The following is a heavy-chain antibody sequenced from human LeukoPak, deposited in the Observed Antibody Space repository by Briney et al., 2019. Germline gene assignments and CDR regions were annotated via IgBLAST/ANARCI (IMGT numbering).Heavy chain of an antibody. Sequence: GSLRLSCAASGFTFGSYSMNWVRQAPGKGLEWVSSISSSSSYIYYADSVKGRFTISRDNAKNSLYLQMNSLRAEDTAVYYCARDPPTYCYGSGSYSPEDYWGQGTLVTVSS. J-gene: IGHJ4*02. CDR3: ARDPPTYCYGSGSYSPEDY. CDR1: GFTFGSYS. V-gene: IGHV3-21*01. CDR2: ISSSSSYI. D-gene: IGHD3-10*01.